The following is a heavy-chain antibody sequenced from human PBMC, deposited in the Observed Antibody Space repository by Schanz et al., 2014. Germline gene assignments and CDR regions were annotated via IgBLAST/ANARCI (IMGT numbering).Heavy chain of an antibody. J-gene: IGHJ4*02. CDR3: ARSILVGAPHFDL. V-gene: IGHV1-18*04. CDR2: ISVFNGNT. Sequence: QVQLVQSGPEVKKPGASVKVSCKASGYTFTNYGISWVRQAPGQGLEWMGWISVFNGNTDYAQKFQGRVTITADEPTSTAYMDLSSLRSEDTAVYYCARSILVGAPHFDLWGQGTLVTISS. CDR1: GYTFTNYG. D-gene: IGHD6-6*01.